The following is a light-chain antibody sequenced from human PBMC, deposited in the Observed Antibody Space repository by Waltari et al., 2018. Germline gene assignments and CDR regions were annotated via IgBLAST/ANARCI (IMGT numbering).Light chain of an antibody. V-gene: IGLV1-44*01. J-gene: IGLJ1*01. Sequence: QAVLTQPPSASGTLGQRVTMSCSGRRSNIGTNTVNWYKQLPGTAPKLLIHSNSQRPSGVPDRFSGSKSGTSASLAISGLQSEDEADYYCASWDDSLDGYVFGTATKVSVL. CDR2: SNS. CDR1: RSNIGTNT. CDR3: ASWDDSLDGYV.